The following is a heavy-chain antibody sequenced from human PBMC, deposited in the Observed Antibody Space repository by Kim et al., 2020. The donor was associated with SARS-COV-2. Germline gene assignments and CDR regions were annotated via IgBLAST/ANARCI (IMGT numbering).Heavy chain of an antibody. D-gene: IGHD2-21*02. CDR2: IKQDGSEK. CDR3: ARLKRLGWRLEYYFDY. J-gene: IGHJ4*02. CDR1: GFTFSSYW. V-gene: IGHV3-7*01. Sequence: GGSLRLSCAASGFTFSSYWMSWVRQAPGKGLEWVANIKQDGSEKYYVDSVKGRFTISRDNAKNSLYLQMNSLRAEDTAVYYCARLKRLGWRLEYYFDYWDQGTLVTVSA.